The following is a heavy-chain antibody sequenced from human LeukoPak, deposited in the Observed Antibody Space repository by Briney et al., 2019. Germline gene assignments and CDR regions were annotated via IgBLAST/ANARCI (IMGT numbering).Heavy chain of an antibody. J-gene: IGHJ4*02. D-gene: IGHD6-19*01. CDR1: GYTFTSYA. Sequence: ASVKVSCKASGYTFTSYAMNWVRQAPGQRLEWMGWINAGNGNTKYSQKFQGRVTITRDTSASTAYMELSSLRSEDTAVYYCAGGSGWWTPFDYWGQGTLVTVSS. CDR2: INAGNGNT. V-gene: IGHV1-3*01. CDR3: AGGSGWWTPFDY.